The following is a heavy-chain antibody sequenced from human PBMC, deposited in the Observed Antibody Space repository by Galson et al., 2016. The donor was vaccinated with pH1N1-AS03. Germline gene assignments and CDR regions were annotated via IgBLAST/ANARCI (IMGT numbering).Heavy chain of an antibody. CDR2: MDPTGRR. CDR3: TRESSGLGRGLDY. CDR1: GGSLSGYF. J-gene: IGHJ4*02. Sequence: LTCRVSGGSLSGYFWTWIRQPAGKGPEWIGRMDPTGRRNYKSSLESRVSMSVDTSKNEISLKLTSVTAADTAVYYCTRESSGLGRGLDYWGQGTLVTVSS. V-gene: IGHV4-4*07. D-gene: IGHD3-10*01.